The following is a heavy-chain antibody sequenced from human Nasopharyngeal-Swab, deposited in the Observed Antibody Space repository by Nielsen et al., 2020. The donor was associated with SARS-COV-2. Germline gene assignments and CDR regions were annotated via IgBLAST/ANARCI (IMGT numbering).Heavy chain of an antibody. CDR1: GYTFTSYY. CDR3: AREPWRIMVYEAERSWFDP. V-gene: IGHV1-69*13. D-gene: IGHD2-8*01. Sequence: SVKVSCKASGYTFTSYYMHWVRQAPGQGLEWMGGIIPIFGTANYAQKFQGRVTITADESTSTAYMELSSLRSEDTAVYYCAREPWRIMVYEAERSWFDPWGQGTLVTVSS. CDR2: IIPIFGTA. J-gene: IGHJ5*02.